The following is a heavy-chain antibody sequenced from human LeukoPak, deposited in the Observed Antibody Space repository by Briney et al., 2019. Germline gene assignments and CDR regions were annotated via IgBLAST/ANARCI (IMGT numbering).Heavy chain of an antibody. CDR2: ISYDGSNR. CDR1: GFTFSSYG. J-gene: IGHJ4*02. D-gene: IGHD6-13*01. V-gene: IGHV3-30*18. Sequence: GGSLRLSCAASGFTFSSYGMHWVRQAPGKGLEWVAVISYDGSNRYYADSVKGRFTISRDNSKNTLYLQMNSLRAEDTAVYYCAKEPYGSSPDYWGQGTLVTVSS. CDR3: AKEPYGSSPDY.